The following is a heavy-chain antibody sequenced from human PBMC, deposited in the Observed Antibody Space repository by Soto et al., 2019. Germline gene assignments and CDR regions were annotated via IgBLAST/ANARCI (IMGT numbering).Heavy chain of an antibody. CDR1: GFTFSSYS. J-gene: IGHJ3*02. CDR2: ISSSSSYI. CDR3: ERDRYFDWWTTSRTNSHDAFDI. Sequence: EVQLVESGGGLVKPGGSLRLSCAASGFTFSSYSMNWVRQAPGKGLEWVSSISSSSSYIYYADSVKGRFTISRDNAKNSRYLQINSLRAEDTAVYYCERDRYFDWWTTSRTNSHDAFDIWGQGTMVTVSS. D-gene: IGHD3-9*01. V-gene: IGHV3-21*01.